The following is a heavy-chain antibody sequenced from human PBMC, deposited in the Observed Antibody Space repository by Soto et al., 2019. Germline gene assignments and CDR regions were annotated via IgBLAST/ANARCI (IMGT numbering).Heavy chain of an antibody. V-gene: IGHV3-48*02. CDR2: ISSSSSTI. CDR1: GFTFSSYS. Sequence: EVQLVESGGGLVQPGGSLRLSCAASGFTFSSYSMNWVRQAPGKGLEWVSYISSSSSTIYYADSVKGRFTISRDNAKNSLYRQMNSLRDEDTAVYYWARENYGDYLNWFDPWGQRTLVTASS. CDR3: ARENYGDYLNWFDP. J-gene: IGHJ5*02. D-gene: IGHD4-17*01.